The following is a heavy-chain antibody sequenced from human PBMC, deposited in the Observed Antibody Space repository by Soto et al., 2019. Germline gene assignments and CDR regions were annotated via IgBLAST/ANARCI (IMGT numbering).Heavy chain of an antibody. V-gene: IGHV3-33*01. CDR1: GFTFSSYG. Sequence: QVQLVESGGGVVQSGTSLRLSCAASGFTFSSYGMHWVRQAPGKGLDWVAGIWYDGTNKYYADFVKGRFTISRDNSKNTLYLQMNSLRAEDTAVYYCARDDKDKYVDGRGGFGCWGQGTLVTVSA. D-gene: IGHD3-16*01. CDR2: IWYDGTNK. J-gene: IGHJ4*02. CDR3: ARDDKDKYVDGRGGFGC.